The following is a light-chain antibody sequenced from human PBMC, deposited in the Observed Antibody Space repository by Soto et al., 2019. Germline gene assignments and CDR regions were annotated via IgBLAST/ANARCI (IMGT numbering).Light chain of an antibody. V-gene: IGKV3-15*01. CDR3: PLYKIRPLP. CDR1: QGIGDT. Sequence: VMTQSAAALSLNPGEGATLSCRASQGIGDTLAWYQHKPGQTPRLLIYDTSTRATGVPARFSGSRSGTEFTLAINSLQSEDFAVYYCPLYKIRPLPFAGRTK. CDR2: DTS. J-gene: IGKJ4*01.